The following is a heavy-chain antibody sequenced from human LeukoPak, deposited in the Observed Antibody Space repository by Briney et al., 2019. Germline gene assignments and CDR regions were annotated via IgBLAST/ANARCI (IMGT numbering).Heavy chain of an antibody. V-gene: IGHV3-23*01. CDR3: AKDHLPGIVVADRDY. Sequence: GGSLRLSCAASGFTFSNYAMSWVRQAPGKGLEWVSVISGSGGITYYEDSVKGRFTISRDNSKNTLYLQINSLRAEDTAVYYCAKDHLPGIVVADRDYWGQGTLVTVSS. CDR2: ISGSGGIT. CDR1: GFTFSNYA. D-gene: IGHD6-19*01. J-gene: IGHJ4*02.